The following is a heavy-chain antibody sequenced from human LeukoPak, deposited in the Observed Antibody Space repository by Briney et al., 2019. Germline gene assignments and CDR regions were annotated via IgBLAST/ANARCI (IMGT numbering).Heavy chain of an antibody. CDR2: INPNSGGT. CDR1: GYTFTNYG. J-gene: IGHJ6*02. V-gene: IGHV1-2*02. D-gene: IGHD3-10*01. CDR3: AKSRGGGYYYYGMDV. Sequence: ASVKVSCKASGYTFTNYGISWVRQAPGQGLEWMGWINPNSGGTNYAQKFQGRVTMTRDTSISTAYMELSRLRSDDTAVYYCAKSRGGGYYYYGMDVWGQGTTVTVSS.